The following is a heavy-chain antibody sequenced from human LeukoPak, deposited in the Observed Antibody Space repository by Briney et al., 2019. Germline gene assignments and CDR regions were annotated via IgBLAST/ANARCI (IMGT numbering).Heavy chain of an antibody. Sequence: GESVKISCKGSGYSLTNYWIGWVRQMPGKGLEWMGIIYPGDSDTRYSPSFQGQVTISADKSIKTAYLQWSSLKASDTAIYYCARRFCSSTSCFMWDYWGQGTLVTVSS. CDR2: IYPGDSDT. CDR3: ARRFCSSTSCFMWDY. D-gene: IGHD2-2*01. CDR1: GYSLTNYW. V-gene: IGHV5-51*01. J-gene: IGHJ4*02.